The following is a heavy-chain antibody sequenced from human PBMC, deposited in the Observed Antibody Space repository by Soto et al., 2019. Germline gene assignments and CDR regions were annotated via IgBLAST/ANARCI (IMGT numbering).Heavy chain of an antibody. D-gene: IGHD2-2*01. V-gene: IGHV1-18*01. Sequence: ASVKVSCKASGYTFTSYGISWVRQAPGQGLEWMGWISAYNGNTNYAQKLQGRVTMTTDTSTSTAYMELRSLRSDDTAVYYCARDPSLFYCSSTSCPFDYWGQGTLVTVSS. CDR1: GYTFTSYG. CDR2: ISAYNGNT. CDR3: ARDPSLFYCSSTSCPFDY. J-gene: IGHJ4*02.